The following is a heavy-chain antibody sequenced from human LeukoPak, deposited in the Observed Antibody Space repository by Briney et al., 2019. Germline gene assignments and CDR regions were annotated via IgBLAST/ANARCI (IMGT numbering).Heavy chain of an antibody. D-gene: IGHD3-22*01. Sequence: GASVKVSCKASGYTFTSYDINWVRQATGQGLEWMGWMNPNIGNTGYAQKFQGRVTMTRNTSISTAYMELSSLRSEDTAVYYCARLQPWYYYDSSGYPADAFDIWGQGTLVTVSS. CDR1: GYTFTSYD. V-gene: IGHV1-8*01. CDR2: MNPNIGNT. J-gene: IGHJ3*02. CDR3: ARLQPWYYYDSSGYPADAFDI.